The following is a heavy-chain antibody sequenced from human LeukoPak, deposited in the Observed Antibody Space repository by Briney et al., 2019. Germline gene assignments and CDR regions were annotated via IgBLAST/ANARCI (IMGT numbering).Heavy chain of an antibody. D-gene: IGHD3-10*01. Sequence: ASVKVSCKASGYTFTGYYIHWVRQAPGQGLEWMGWINPNSGGTNYAQKFQGRVTMTRDTSISTAYMELSRLRSDDTAVYYCARDRSYYGSGSYSPFDAFDIWGQGTMVTVSS. CDR2: INPNSGGT. CDR1: GYTFTGYY. V-gene: IGHV1-2*02. CDR3: ARDRSYYGSGSYSPFDAFDI. J-gene: IGHJ3*02.